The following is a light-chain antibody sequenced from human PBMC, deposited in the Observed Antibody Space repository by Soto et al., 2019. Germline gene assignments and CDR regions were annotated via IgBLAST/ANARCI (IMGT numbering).Light chain of an antibody. CDR3: QQRPNWPPT. Sequence: EIVLTQSPATLSLSPGERATLSCRASQSVRNDLVWYHQKPGQDPRVLIYSASNRATGIPARFSGSGSGTDFTLTISSLEPEDFAVYYCQQRPNWPPTFGGGTKVEMK. V-gene: IGKV3-11*01. J-gene: IGKJ4*01. CDR2: SAS. CDR1: QSVRND.